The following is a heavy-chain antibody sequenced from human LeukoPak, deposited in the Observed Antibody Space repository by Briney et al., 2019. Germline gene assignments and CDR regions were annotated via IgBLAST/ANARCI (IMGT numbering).Heavy chain of an antibody. CDR3: ARVSNDFGVLYFDY. CDR1: GFTFSSYW. V-gene: IGHV3-7*04. CDR2: IKQDGSEK. Sequence: GGSLRLSCAASGFTFSSYWMSWVRQAPGKGLEWVANIKQDGSEKYYVDSVKGRFTISRDNAKNSLYLQMNTLRAEDTAVYYCARVSNDFGVLYFDYWGQGTLVAVSS. J-gene: IGHJ4*02. D-gene: IGHD4-17*01.